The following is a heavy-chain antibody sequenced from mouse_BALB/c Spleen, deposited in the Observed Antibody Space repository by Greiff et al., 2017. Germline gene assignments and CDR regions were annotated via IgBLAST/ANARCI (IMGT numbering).Heavy chain of an antibody. CDR1: GFNIKDYY. CDR2: IDPGNGDT. CDR3: TQTAGATGY. D-gene: IGHD3-1*01. V-gene: IGHV14-4*02. Sequence: EVQLQQSGAELVRSGASVKLSCTASGFNIKDYYMHWVKQRPEQGLEWIGWIDPGNGDTEYAPKFQGKATMTADTSSNTAYLQLSSLTSEDTAVYYCTQTAGATGYWGQGTTLTVSS. J-gene: IGHJ2*01.